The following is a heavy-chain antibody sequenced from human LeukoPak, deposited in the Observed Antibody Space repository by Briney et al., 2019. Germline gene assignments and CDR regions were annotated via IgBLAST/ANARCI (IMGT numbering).Heavy chain of an antibody. CDR1: GGTFSSYA. CDR3: AKQFDYGGNSGDY. V-gene: IGHV3-9*01. J-gene: IGHJ4*02. D-gene: IGHD4-23*01. CDR2: ISWNSGSI. Sequence: SCKASGGTFSSYAMSWVRQAPGKGLEWVSGISWNSGSIGYADSVKGRFTISRDNAKNSLYLQMNSLRAEDTALYYCAKQFDYGGNSGDYWGQGTPVTVSS.